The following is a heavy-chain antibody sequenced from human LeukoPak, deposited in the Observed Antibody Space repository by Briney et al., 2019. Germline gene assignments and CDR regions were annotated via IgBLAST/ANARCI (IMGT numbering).Heavy chain of an antibody. Sequence: ASVKVSCKASGYTFTSYDINWVRQATGQGLEWMGWMKPNSGNTGYAQKFQGRVTITRNTSISTAYMELSSLRSEDTAVYYCARGKPETYYDFWSGYSTWYFDLWGRGTLVTVSS. CDR1: GYTFTSYD. D-gene: IGHD3-3*01. J-gene: IGHJ2*01. CDR3: ARGKPETYYDFWSGYSTWYFDL. V-gene: IGHV1-8*03. CDR2: MKPNSGNT.